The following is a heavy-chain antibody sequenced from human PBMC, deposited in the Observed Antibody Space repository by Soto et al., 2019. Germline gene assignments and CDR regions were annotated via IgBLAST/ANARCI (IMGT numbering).Heavy chain of an antibody. CDR2: ISGSGGTT. D-gene: IGHD6-13*01. J-gene: IGHJ1*01. V-gene: IGHV3-23*01. Sequence: EVQLLESVGGLVQPEGSLRLSCAASGFSFSTYAMSWVRQAPGKGLEWVSGISGSGGTTYYADSVKGRFTISRDNSKNTLYLQVNSLRVEDTAVYYCAKDQAAAGTISRYFQHWGQGTLVTVSS. CDR3: AKDQAAAGTISRYFQH. CDR1: GFSFSTYA.